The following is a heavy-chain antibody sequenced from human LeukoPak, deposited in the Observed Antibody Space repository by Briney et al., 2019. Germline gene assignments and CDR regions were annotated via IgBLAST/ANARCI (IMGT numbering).Heavy chain of an antibody. CDR3: AREVPHYYDSSGYYPYFDY. J-gene: IGHJ4*02. Sequence: PSETLSLTCSVSGGSISSYYWSWIRQPPAKGLEWIGYISYSGSTNYNPSLESRVTISVDTSKNQFSLKLSSVTAADTAVYYCAREVPHYYDSSGYYPYFDYWGQGTLVTVSS. D-gene: IGHD3-22*01. CDR2: ISYSGST. V-gene: IGHV4-59*01. CDR1: GGSISSYY.